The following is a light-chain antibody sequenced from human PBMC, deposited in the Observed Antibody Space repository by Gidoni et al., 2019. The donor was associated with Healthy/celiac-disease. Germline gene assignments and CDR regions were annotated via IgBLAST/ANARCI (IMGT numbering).Light chain of an antibody. CDR3: QQSYSTPLT. J-gene: IGKJ4*01. Sequence: IQMIQSPSSLSASVGDRVTIPCRASQSISSYLNWYQQKPGKAPKLLIYAASSLQSGVPSRFSGSGSGTDFTLTISSLQPEDFATYYCQQSYSTPLTFGGGTKVEIK. CDR2: AAS. CDR1: QSISSY. V-gene: IGKV1-39*01.